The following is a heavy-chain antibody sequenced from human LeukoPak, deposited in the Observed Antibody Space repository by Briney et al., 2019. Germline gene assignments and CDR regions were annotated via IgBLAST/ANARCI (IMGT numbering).Heavy chain of an antibody. CDR2: IYYSGST. Sequence: SETLSLTCTVSGGSISSYYWSWIRQPPGKGLGWIGYIYYSGSTNYNPSLKSRVTISVDTSKNQFSLKLSSVTAADTAVYYCARDQIYDSYYYYGMDVWGQGTTVTVSS. CDR1: GGSISSYY. J-gene: IGHJ6*02. D-gene: IGHD3-22*01. CDR3: ARDQIYDSYYYYGMDV. V-gene: IGHV4-59*01.